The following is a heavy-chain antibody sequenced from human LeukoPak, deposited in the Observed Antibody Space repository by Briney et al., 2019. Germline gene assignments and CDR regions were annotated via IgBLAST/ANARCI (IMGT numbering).Heavy chain of an antibody. CDR3: ARRIRGAPTDY. V-gene: IGHV1-8*01. J-gene: IGHJ4*02. CDR2: MNPNSGNT. Sequence: GASARVSCKASGYTFTTYDLNWVRQATGQGLEWMGWMNPNSGNTGYAQKFQGRVTMARNISITTAYMELSNLTSEDTAVYYCARRIRGAPTDYWGQGTLVTVSS. D-gene: IGHD3-10*01. CDR1: GYTFTTYD.